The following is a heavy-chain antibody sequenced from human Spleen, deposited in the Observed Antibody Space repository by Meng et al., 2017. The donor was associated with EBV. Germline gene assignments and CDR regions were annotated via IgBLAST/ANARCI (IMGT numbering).Heavy chain of an antibody. CDR1: NGSISSNKW. V-gene: IGHV4-4*02. CDR2: ISHSGSP. CDR3: AREEGSSSSWALGY. D-gene: IGHD6-13*01. Sequence: VQLHDSCPRRVTPSGTLSLTCAVSNGSISSNKWWSWVRQSPGKGLEWIGEISHSGSPNYNPSLKSRVTMSVDKSKNYFSLNLSSVTAADTAVYYCAREEGSSSSWALGYWGQGILVTVSS. J-gene: IGHJ4*02.